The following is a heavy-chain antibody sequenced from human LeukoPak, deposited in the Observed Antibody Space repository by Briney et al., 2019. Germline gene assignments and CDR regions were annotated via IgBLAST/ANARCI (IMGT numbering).Heavy chain of an antibody. V-gene: IGHV1-69*04. CDR3: ARDKSVYRDDILDP. Sequence: SVKVSCKASGGTFSSYAISWVRQAPGQGLEWMGRIIPILGIANYAQKFQGRVTITADKSTSTAYMELSSLRSEDTAVYYCARDKSVYRDDILDPWGQGTLVTVSS. J-gene: IGHJ5*02. CDR1: GGTFSSYA. D-gene: IGHD3-9*01. CDR2: IIPILGIA.